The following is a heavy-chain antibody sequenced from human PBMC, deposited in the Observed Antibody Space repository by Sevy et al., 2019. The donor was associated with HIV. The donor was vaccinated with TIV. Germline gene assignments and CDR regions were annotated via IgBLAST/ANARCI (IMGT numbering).Heavy chain of an antibody. Sequence: GGSLRLSCAASGFAPSTYGMHWVRQAPGKGLDWLTFISYDGGNKYYADSVKGRFTISRDNSKSMVYLQMNSLRAEDTALYYCASAPQGGSDVITPPDYWGQGTLVTVSS. D-gene: IGHD3-10*01. V-gene: IGHV3-30*19. CDR2: ISYDGGNK. CDR3: ASAPQGGSDVITPPDY. J-gene: IGHJ4*02. CDR1: GFAPSTYG.